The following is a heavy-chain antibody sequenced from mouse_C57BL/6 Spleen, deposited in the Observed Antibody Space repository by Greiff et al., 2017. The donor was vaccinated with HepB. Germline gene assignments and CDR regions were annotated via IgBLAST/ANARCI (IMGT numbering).Heavy chain of an antibody. D-gene: IGHD3-2*02. CDR2: IHPNSGST. V-gene: IGHV1-64*01. CDR1: GYTFTSYW. J-gene: IGHJ3*01. CDR3: ARKETAQAPFAY. Sequence: VQLQQSGAELVKPGASVKLSCKASGYTFTSYWMHWVKQRPGQGLEWIGMIHPNSGSTNYNEKFKSKATLTVDKSSSTAYMQLSSLTSEDSAVYYCARKETAQAPFAYWGQGTLVTVSA.